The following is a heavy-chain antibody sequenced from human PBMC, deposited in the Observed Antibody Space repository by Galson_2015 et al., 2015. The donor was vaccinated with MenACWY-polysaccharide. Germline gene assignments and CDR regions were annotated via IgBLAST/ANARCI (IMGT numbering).Heavy chain of an antibody. V-gene: IGHV1-69*04. Sequence: SVKVSCKASGGTFSDYGFGWVRQAPGQGLEWMGRIIPIAGMVNYAQKFQGRVTITADRSTSTVHLELSSLASEDTAVYYCARVECTGTSCCFSHWGQGSRVPIS. CDR1: GGTFSDYG. CDR2: IIPIAGMV. J-gene: IGHJ4*02. D-gene: IGHD2-15*01. CDR3: ARVECTGTSCCFSH.